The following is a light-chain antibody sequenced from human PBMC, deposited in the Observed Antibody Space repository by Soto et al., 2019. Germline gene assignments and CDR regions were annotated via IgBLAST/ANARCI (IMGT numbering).Light chain of an antibody. CDR3: QSYDSSLSGSL. CDR2: GNS. J-gene: IGLJ2*01. CDR1: SSNIGAGYD. V-gene: IGLV1-40*01. Sequence: QSVLTQPPSVSGAPGQRATISCTGSSSNIGAGYDVHWYQQLPGTAPKLLIYGNSNRPSGVPDRFSGSKSGTSASLAITGLQAEDEADYYCQSYDSSLSGSLFGGGTKVTVL.